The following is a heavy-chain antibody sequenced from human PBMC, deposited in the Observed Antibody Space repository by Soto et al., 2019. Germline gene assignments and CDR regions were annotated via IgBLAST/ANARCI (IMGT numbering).Heavy chain of an antibody. CDR1: GASIDAYY. V-gene: IGHV4-59*01. Sequence: QVLLQESGPGLVKTSETLSLTCTVSGASIDAYYWTWIRQPPGKGLEWIGSIYYSGSTDYNPSLKSRVPISIDASRTHFSLKLSSVTAADTAVYYCARQLVTGYNDHWGQGALVTVSS. CDR2: IYYSGST. D-gene: IGHD2-2*02. CDR3: ARQLVTGYNDH. J-gene: IGHJ5*02.